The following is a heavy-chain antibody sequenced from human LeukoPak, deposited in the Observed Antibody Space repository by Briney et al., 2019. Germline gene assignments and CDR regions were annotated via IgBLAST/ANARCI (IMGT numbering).Heavy chain of an antibody. J-gene: IGHJ4*02. V-gene: IGHV1-69*13. Sequence: ASVKVSCKASGGTFSSYAISWVRQAPGQGLEWMGGIIPIFGTANYAQKFQGRVTITADESTSTAYMELSSLRSEDTAVYYYAKNGGDYGPLDYWGQGTLVTVSS. CDR3: AKNGGDYGPLDY. CDR1: GGTFSSYA. D-gene: IGHD2-21*02. CDR2: IIPIFGTA.